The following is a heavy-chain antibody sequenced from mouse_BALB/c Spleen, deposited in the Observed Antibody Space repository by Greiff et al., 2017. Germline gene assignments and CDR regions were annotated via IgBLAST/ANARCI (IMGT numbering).Heavy chain of an antibody. CDR1: GFTFSSYA. Sequence: EVQGVESGGGLVKPGGSLKLSCAASGFTFSSYAMSWVRQTPEKRLEWVASISSGGSTYYPDSVKGRFTISRDNARNILYLQMSSLRSEDTAMYYCARGLITTGVFDYWGQGTTLTVSS. CDR3: ARGLITTGVFDY. D-gene: IGHD1-1*01. CDR2: ISSGGST. V-gene: IGHV5-6-5*01. J-gene: IGHJ2*01.